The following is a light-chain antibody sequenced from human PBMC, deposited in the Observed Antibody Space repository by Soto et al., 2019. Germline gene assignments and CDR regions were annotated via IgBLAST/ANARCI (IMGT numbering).Light chain of an antibody. J-gene: IGKJ1*01. CDR1: QSISSY. V-gene: IGKV1-39*01. CDR3: HQSYSTLWT. CDR2: AAS. Sequence: DIQMTQSPSSLSASVGDRVTITCRASQSISSYLNWYQQKPGKAPKLLIYAASSLQSGVPSRFSGSVSGTDFTLTISSLLPEDFATYYCHQSYSTLWTFGQGTKVEIK.